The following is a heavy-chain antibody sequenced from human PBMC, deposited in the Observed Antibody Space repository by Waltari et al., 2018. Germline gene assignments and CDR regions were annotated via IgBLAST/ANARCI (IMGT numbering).Heavy chain of an antibody. CDR3: SRDFDY. CDR2: FDPEDVET. J-gene: IGHJ4*02. V-gene: IGHV1-24*01. CDR1: GYNLIESS. Sequence: QIQLIQSGAEVKKPGASVKVSCKISGYNLIESSMHWVRQTPGKGLEWMGGFDPEDVETVYAPKCQGRITMTEDTSTDTAYMELTRLTSDDTGLYFCSRDFDYWGQGTLVTVSS.